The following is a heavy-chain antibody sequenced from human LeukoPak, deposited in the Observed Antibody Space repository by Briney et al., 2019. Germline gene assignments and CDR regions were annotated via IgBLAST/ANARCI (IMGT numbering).Heavy chain of an antibody. CDR1: GFTFSSYG. J-gene: IGHJ4*02. D-gene: IGHD5-12*01. CDR3: AKELRAAHFDY. V-gene: IGHV3-33*06. Sequence: GGSLRLSCAASGFTFSSYGMHWVRQAPGKGLEWVAVIWYDGSNKYYADSVKGRFTISRDNSKNTLYLQMNSLRAEDTAVYYCAKELRAAHFDYWGQGTLVTVFS. CDR2: IWYDGSNK.